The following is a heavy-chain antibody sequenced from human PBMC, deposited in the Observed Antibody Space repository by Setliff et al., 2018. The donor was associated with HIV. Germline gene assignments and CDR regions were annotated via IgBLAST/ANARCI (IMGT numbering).Heavy chain of an antibody. D-gene: IGHD6-6*01. Sequence: TCTVSGDSISSSIYYWGWVRQPPGKGLEWIGSIYYSGSTYSNPSLKSRVTISVDTSKNQFSLKLSSVTAADTAVYYCARHDGMKAARRYNNDYMDVWGKGTTVTVSS. CDR3: ARHDGMKAARRYNNDYMDV. CDR1: GDSISSSIYY. J-gene: IGHJ6*03. CDR2: IYYSGST. V-gene: IGHV4-39*01.